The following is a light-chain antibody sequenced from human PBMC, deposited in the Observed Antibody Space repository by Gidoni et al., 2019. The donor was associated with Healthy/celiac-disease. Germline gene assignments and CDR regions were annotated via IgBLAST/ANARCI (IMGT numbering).Light chain of an antibody. CDR3: QVWDSSSDHGV. Sequence: SYVLTQPPSGSVAPGQTARITCGGNNLGSKSVPWYQQKPGQAPVLVVYDDSDRPSGFPERFSGSNSGNTATLSISRVEAGDEADYYCQVWDSSSDHGVFGTGTKVTVL. V-gene: IGLV3-21*02. CDR1: NLGSKS. CDR2: DDS. J-gene: IGLJ1*01.